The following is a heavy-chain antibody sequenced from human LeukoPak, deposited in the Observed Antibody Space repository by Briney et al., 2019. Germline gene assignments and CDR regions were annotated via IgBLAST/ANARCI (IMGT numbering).Heavy chain of an antibody. CDR2: IRSDGGST. CDR1: GFTFSTYW. D-gene: IGHD6-13*01. J-gene: IGHJ4*02. CDR3: ARGTAAAGVFDC. Sequence: PGGSLRLSCVASGFTFSTYWMHWVRQVPGKGPVWVSHIRSDGGSTAYADSVKGRFTVSRDNAKGTLHLQMNSLRAEDTAVSYCARGTAAAGVFDCWGQGTLVTVSS. V-gene: IGHV3-74*01.